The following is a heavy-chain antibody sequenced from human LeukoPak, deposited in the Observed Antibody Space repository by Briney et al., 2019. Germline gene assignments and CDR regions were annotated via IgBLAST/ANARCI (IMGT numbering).Heavy chain of an antibody. Sequence: GGSLRLSCTASGFTFSSYWMTWVRQAPGKGLEWVANIKHDGSQKYYVDSVKGRFTISRDNAKNSLYLQMNSLRAEDTAVYFCARGQTLTFWGQGTLVIVSS. CDR1: GFTFSSYW. CDR3: ARGQTLTF. CDR2: IKHDGSQK. J-gene: IGHJ4*02. D-gene: IGHD3-16*01. V-gene: IGHV3-7*01.